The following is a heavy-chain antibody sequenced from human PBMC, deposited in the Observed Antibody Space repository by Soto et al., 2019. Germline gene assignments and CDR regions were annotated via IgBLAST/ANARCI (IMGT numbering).Heavy chain of an antibody. V-gene: IGHV1-2*04. Sequence: ASVKVSCKASGYTFTGYYMHWVRQAPGQGLEWMGWINPNSGGTNYAQKFQGWVTMTRDTSISTAYMELSRLRSDDTAVYYCARAPQEDLDWFDPWGLGTLVTVSS. CDR3: ARAPQEDLDWFDP. CDR2: INPNSGGT. CDR1: GYTFTGYY. J-gene: IGHJ5*02.